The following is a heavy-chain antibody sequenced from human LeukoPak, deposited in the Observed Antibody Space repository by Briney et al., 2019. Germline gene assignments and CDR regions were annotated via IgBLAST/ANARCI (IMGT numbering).Heavy chain of an antibody. CDR1: GGSVSSGSYY. Sequence: PSETLSLTCTVSGGSVSSGSYYWSWIRQPPGKGLEWIGYIYYSGSTSYNPSLKSRVTISVDTSKNQFSLKLSSVTAADTAVYYCAREVSSGWSLDYWGQGTLVTVSS. CDR2: IYYSGST. CDR3: AREVSSGWSLDY. J-gene: IGHJ4*02. V-gene: IGHV4-61*01. D-gene: IGHD6-19*01.